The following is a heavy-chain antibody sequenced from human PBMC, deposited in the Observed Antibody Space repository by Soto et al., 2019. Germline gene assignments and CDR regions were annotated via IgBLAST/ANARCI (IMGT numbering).Heavy chain of an antibody. CDR3: AKDRGCSSTSCYNPYYYYGMDV. CDR1: GFTFRSYG. CDR2: ISYDGSNK. V-gene: IGHV3-30*18. Sequence: LRLSCAASGFTFRSYGMHWVRQAPGKGLEWVAVISYDGSNKYYADSVKGRFTISRDNSKNTLYLQMNSLRAEDTAVYYCAKDRGCSSTSCYNPYYYYGMDVWGQGTTVTVSS. D-gene: IGHD2-2*02. J-gene: IGHJ6*02.